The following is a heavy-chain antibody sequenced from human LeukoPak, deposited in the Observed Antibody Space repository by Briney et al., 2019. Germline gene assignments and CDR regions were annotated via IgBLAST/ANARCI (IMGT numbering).Heavy chain of an antibody. CDR2: IYTSGST. J-gene: IGHJ3*02. V-gene: IGHV4-4*07. CDR3: ARYGGSYGSGGYYLAAFDI. Sequence: SETLSLTCTVSGGSISSYYWSWIRQPAGKGLEWIGRIYTSGSTNYNPSLKSRVTMSVDTSKNQFSLKLSSVTAADTAVYYCARYGGSYGSGGYYLAAFDIWGQGTMVTVSS. CDR1: GGSISSYY. D-gene: IGHD3-10*01.